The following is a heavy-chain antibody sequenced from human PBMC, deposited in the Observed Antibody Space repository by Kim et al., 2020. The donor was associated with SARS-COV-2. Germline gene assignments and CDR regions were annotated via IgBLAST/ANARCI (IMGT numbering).Heavy chain of an antibody. CDR3: ATVTFGVVTDYYYYGMDV. Sequence: VKVSCKVSGYTLTELSMHWVRQAPGKGLEWMGGFDPEDGETIYAQKFQGRVTMTEDKSTDTAYMELSSLRSEDTAVYYCATVTFGVVTDYYYYGMDVWGQGTTVTVSS. D-gene: IGHD3-3*01. J-gene: IGHJ6*02. CDR1: GYTLTELS. CDR2: FDPEDGET. V-gene: IGHV1-24*01.